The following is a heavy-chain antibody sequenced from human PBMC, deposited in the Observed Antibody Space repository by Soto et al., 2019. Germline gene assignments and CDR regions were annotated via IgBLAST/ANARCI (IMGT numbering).Heavy chain of an antibody. CDR1: GGTFSSYA. CDR3: ASFGEPYYYHSSGYYAFDI. D-gene: IGHD3-22*01. V-gene: IGHV1-69*06. J-gene: IGHJ3*02. CDR2: IIPIFGTA. Sequence: GASVKVSCKASGGTFSSYAISWVRQAPGQGLEWMGGIIPIFGTANYAQKFQGRVTITADKSTSTAYMELSSLRSEDTAVYYCASFGEPYYYHSSGYYAFDICGQGPMVTV.